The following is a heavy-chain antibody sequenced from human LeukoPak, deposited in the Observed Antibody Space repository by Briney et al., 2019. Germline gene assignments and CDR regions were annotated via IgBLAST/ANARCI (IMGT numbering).Heavy chain of an antibody. J-gene: IGHJ3*02. Sequence: SVKVSCKASGYTFTSYGISWVRQAPGQGLEWMGWISAYNGNTNYAQKLQGRVTMTTDTSTSTAYMELRSLRPDDTAVYYCARDAGIVVVPAAIGDDAFDIWGQGQWSPSLQ. CDR1: GYTFTSYG. D-gene: IGHD2-2*02. CDR3: ARDAGIVVVPAAIGDDAFDI. CDR2: ISAYNGNT. V-gene: IGHV1-18*01.